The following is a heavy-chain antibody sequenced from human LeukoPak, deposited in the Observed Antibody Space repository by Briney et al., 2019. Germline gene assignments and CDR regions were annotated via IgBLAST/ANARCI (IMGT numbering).Heavy chain of an antibody. CDR1: GFTFSSYG. D-gene: IGHD2-2*02. V-gene: IGHV3-30*02. CDR3: ARSYAPTRYCSSTSCHRELNY. J-gene: IGHJ4*02. CDR2: IRYDGSNK. Sequence: GGSLRLSCAASGFTFSSYGMHWVRQAPGKGLEWVAFIRYDGSNKYYADSVKGRFTISRDNSKNTLYLQMNSLRAEDTAVYYCARSYAPTRYCSSTSCHRELNYWGQGTLVTVSS.